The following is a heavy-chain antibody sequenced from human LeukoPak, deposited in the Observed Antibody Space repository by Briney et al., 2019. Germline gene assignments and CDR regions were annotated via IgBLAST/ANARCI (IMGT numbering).Heavy chain of an antibody. CDR3: AKFLQIGPYGSSGEYYFDH. J-gene: IGHJ4*02. D-gene: IGHD3-22*01. Sequence: GRSLRLSCAASGFTFSDYYMSWIRQAPGKGLEWVSYISSSGSTIYYADSVKGRFTISRDNAKNSLYLQMNSLRAEDTAVYYCAKFLQIGPYGSSGEYYFDHWGQGTLVTVSS. V-gene: IGHV3-11*01. CDR2: ISSSGSTI. CDR1: GFTFSDYY.